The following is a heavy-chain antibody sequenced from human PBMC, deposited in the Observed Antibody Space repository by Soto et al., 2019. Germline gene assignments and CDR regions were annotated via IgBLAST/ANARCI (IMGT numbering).Heavy chain of an antibody. CDR1: GGTFSSYA. CDR2: IIPIFGTA. D-gene: IGHD6-13*01. J-gene: IGHJ6*02. CDR3: ARGPAAAGAYYYYYGMDV. V-gene: IGHV1-69*12. Sequence: QVQLVQSGAEVKKPGSSVKVSCKASGGTFSSYAISWVRQAPGQGLEWMGGIIPIFGTANYAQKFQGRVTITADEXTXTXSMELSSLSSEDTAVYYCARGPAAAGAYYYYYGMDVWGQGTTVTVSS.